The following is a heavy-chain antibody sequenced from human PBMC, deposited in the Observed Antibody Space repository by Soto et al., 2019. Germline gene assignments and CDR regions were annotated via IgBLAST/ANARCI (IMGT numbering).Heavy chain of an antibody. CDR1: GGSISSYY. CDR2: IYYSGST. V-gene: IGHV4-59*01. CDR3: ARAVAGTRTDAFDI. Sequence: SETLSLTCTVSGGSISSYYWSWIRQPPGKGLEWIGYIYYSGSTNYNPSLKSRVTISVDTSKNQFSLKLSSVTAADTAVCYCARAVAGTRTDAFDIWGQGTMVTVSS. J-gene: IGHJ3*02. D-gene: IGHD6-19*01.